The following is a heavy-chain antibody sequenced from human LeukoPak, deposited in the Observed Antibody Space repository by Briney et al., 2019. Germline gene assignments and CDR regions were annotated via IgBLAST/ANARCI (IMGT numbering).Heavy chain of an antibody. V-gene: IGHV1-2*02. D-gene: IGHD6-13*01. Sequence: ASVKVSCKASGYTFTGYYLHWVRQAPGQGLEWMGWINPNSGGTNYAQKFQGRVTMTRDTSISTAYMELSRLSSDDTAVYYCTTDLGSSWIYWGQGTLVTVSS. CDR1: GYTFTGYY. CDR2: INPNSGGT. CDR3: TTDLGSSWIY. J-gene: IGHJ4*01.